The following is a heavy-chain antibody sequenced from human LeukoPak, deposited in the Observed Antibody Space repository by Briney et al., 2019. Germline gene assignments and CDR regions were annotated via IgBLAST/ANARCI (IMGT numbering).Heavy chain of an antibody. V-gene: IGHV3-23*01. CDR3: AKDRGSGYYYDSSGYYYSYFDY. D-gene: IGHD3-22*01. Sequence: PGGSLRLSCAASGFTFSSYAMNWVRQAPGKGLEWVSAISGSGGSTYYADSVKGRFTISRDNSKNTLYLQMNSLRAEDTAVYYCAKDRGSGYYYDSSGYYYSYFDYWGQGTLVTVSS. CDR2: ISGSGGST. CDR1: GFTFSSYA. J-gene: IGHJ4*02.